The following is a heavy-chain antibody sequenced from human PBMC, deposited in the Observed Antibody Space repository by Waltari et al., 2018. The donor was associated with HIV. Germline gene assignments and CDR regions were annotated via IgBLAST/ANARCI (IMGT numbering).Heavy chain of an antibody. J-gene: IGHJ5*02. CDR2: INHSGST. V-gene: IGHV4-34*01. CDR1: GGSFSGYY. D-gene: IGHD3-10*01. CDR3: ARRPLRGVTTNNWCDP. Sequence: QVQLQQWGAGLLKPSETLSLTCAVYGGSFSGYYWRWIRQPPGKGLEWIGEINHSGSTNYNPSLKSRFTISVDTSKNQFSLKLSSVTAADTAVYYCARRPLRGVTTNNWCDPWGQGTLVTVSS.